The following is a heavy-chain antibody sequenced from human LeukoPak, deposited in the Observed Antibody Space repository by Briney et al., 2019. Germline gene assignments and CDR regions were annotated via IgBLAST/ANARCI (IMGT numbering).Heavy chain of an antibody. J-gene: IGHJ4*02. D-gene: IGHD7-27*01. CDR3: ARGSLNWGSSLDY. CDR2: MNPNSGNT. V-gene: IGHV1-8*01. Sequence: ASVKVSCKASGYTFTSYDINWVRQATGQGLEWMGWMNPNSGNTGYAQKFQGRVTMTRNTSISTAYMELSSLRSDDTAVCYCARGSLNWGSSLDYWGQGTLVTVSS. CDR1: GYTFTSYD.